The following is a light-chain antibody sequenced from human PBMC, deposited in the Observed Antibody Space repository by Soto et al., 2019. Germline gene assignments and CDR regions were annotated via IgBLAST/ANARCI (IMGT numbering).Light chain of an antibody. V-gene: IGKV1-33*01. Sequence: DIQMTQSPSSLSASVGDRVTITCQASQDISNYLNWYQQKPGKAPKLLIYDASNLETGVPSRFSGSESGTNFTFTISSLQPEDIEKYYCQQYVNLPFTFGPGTKWISN. CDR3: QQYVNLPFT. J-gene: IGKJ3*01. CDR1: QDISNY. CDR2: DAS.